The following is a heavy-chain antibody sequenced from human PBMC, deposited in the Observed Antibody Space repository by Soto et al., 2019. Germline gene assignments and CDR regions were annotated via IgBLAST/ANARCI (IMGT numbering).Heavy chain of an antibody. CDR3: ARVRGGGSEYFFDY. Sequence: ASVKVSCKASGYTFTRYNVHWVRQAPGQGLEWMAIINPSGGTTYYVQKFEGRVTLTTDTSTSTVYMELSSLRSDATAVYYCARVRGGGSEYFFDYWGQGTLVTVSS. CDR2: INPSGGTT. CDR1: GYTFTRYN. D-gene: IGHD2-15*01. V-gene: IGHV1-46*01. J-gene: IGHJ4*02.